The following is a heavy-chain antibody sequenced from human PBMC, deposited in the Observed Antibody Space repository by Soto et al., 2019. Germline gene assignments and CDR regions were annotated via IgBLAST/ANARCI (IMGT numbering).Heavy chain of an antibody. J-gene: IGHJ4*02. CDR3: ARERGGLNYGPLDY. D-gene: IGHD1-7*01. CDR2: ISAYNGNT. CDR1: GYTFTSYG. Sequence: QVQLVQSGAEVKKPGASVKVSCKASGYTFTSYGISWVRQAPGQGLEWMGWISAYNGNTNYAQKLQGRVTMTTDTSTSTGHMELRRLRSGDTAGYFCARERGGLNYGPLDYWGQGTLVTVSS. V-gene: IGHV1-18*01.